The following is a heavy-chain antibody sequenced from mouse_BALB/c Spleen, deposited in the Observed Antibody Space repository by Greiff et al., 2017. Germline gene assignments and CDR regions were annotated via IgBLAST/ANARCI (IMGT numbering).Heavy chain of an antibody. J-gene: IGHJ2*01. V-gene: IGHV1S81*02. CDR3: ARSPPYYGSSGYFDY. CDR2: INPSNGGT. CDR1: GYTFTSYY. D-gene: IGHD1-1*01. Sequence: QVQLQQSGAELVKPGASVKLSCKASGYTFTSYYMYWVKQRPGQGLEWIGEINPSNGGTNFNEKFKSKATLTVDKSSSTAYMQLSSLTSEDSAVYYCARSPPYYGSSGYFDYWGQGTTLTVSS.